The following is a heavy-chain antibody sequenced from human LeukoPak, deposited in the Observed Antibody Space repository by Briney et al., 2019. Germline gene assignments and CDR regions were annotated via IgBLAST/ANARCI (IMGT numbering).Heavy chain of an antibody. Sequence: SETLSLTCAVPGDSIINYYWGWIRQPPGKGLEWIGEINHSGSTNYNPSPKSRVTISVETSENQFSLKLSSVTAADTAVYYGAREELWGRGRFDYGGQGTLVTVSS. CDR2: INHSGST. J-gene: IGHJ4*02. V-gene: IGHV4-34*01. CDR1: GDSIINYY. D-gene: IGHD5-18*01. CDR3: AREELWGRGRFDY.